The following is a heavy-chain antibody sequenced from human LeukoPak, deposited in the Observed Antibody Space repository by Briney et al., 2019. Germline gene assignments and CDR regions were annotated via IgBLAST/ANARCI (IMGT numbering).Heavy chain of an antibody. CDR2: ISSSGSTI. D-gene: IGHD3-9*01. CDR3: ARALYDILTGFGPIWFDP. CDR1: GFTFSDYY. Sequence: QPGGSLRLSCAASGFTFSDYYMSWIRQAPGKGLEWVSYISSSGSTIYYADSVKGRFTISRDNAKNSLYLQMNSLRAEDTAVYYCARALYDILTGFGPIWFDPWGQGTLVTVSS. V-gene: IGHV3-11*01. J-gene: IGHJ5*02.